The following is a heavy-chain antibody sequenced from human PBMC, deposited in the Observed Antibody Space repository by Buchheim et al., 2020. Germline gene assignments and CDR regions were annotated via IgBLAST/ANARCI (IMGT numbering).Heavy chain of an antibody. CDR1: GASIINDRYS. Sequence: QVQLQESGPGLVKPSQTLSLTCTVSGASIINDRYSWSWIRQPAGKGLEWIGRMSTSGIANYSPSLKNRVTILLDTTKNQFSLRLTSVTAANTARYYCARALASTYNSFDPWGLGTL. CDR3: ARALASTYNSFDP. J-gene: IGHJ5*02. D-gene: IGHD1-1*01. V-gene: IGHV4-61*02. CDR2: MSTSGIA.